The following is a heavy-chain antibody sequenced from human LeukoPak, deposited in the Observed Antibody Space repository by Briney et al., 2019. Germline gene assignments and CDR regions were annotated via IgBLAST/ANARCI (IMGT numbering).Heavy chain of an antibody. Sequence: PGGSMRLSCAASGFIFTDYWMHWVRQGPGKELVWLARISGDGRGTTYADSVKGRFTISRDNSKNTLYLQMNSLRAEDTAVYYCAREGYDSSALRWYYFDYWGQGTLVTVSS. J-gene: IGHJ4*02. V-gene: IGHV3-74*01. D-gene: IGHD3-22*01. CDR1: GFIFTDYW. CDR3: AREGYDSSALRWYYFDY. CDR2: ISGDGRGT.